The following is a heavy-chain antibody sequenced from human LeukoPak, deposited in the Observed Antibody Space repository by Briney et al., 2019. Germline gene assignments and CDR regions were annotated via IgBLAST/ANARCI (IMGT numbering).Heavy chain of an antibody. CDR2: ISAYNGNT. CDR3: AMTPKTTVTTYYYYYYMDV. D-gene: IGHD4-11*01. V-gene: IGHV1-18*01. Sequence: AASVKVSCKASGYTFTSYGISWVRQAPGQGLEWMGWISAYNGNTNYAQKLQGRVTITTDESTSTAYMELSSLRSEDTAVYYCAMTPKTTVTTYYYYYYMDVWGKGTTVTVSS. CDR1: GYTFTSYG. J-gene: IGHJ6*03.